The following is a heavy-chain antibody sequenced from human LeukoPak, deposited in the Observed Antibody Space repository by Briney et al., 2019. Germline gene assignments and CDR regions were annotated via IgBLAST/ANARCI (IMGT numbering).Heavy chain of an antibody. CDR1: GGTFSSYA. CDR2: IIPILGIA. D-gene: IGHD6-19*01. Sequence: GASVKLSCKASGGTFSSYAISWVRQAPGQGLEWMGRIIPILGIANYAQKFQGRVTITADKSTSTAYMELSSLRSEDTAVYYCARDLSSGRPKQSPLDYWGQGTLVTVSS. CDR3: ARDLSSGRPKQSPLDY. V-gene: IGHV1-69*04. J-gene: IGHJ4*02.